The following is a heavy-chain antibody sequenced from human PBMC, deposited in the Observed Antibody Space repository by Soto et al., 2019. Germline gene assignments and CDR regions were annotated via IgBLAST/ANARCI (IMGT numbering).Heavy chain of an antibody. CDR3: ANSVSYYDFWSGYYPVYFNY. J-gene: IGHJ4*02. D-gene: IGHD3-3*01. V-gene: IGHV4-34*01. CDR1: GGSFSGYY. CDR2: INHSGST. Sequence: QVQLQQWGAGLLKPSETLSLTCAVYGGSFSGYYWSWIRQPPGKGLEWIGEINHSGSTNYNPSLKSRVTTSVVTSKNQLSLKLSSVTAADTAVYYCANSVSYYDFWSGYYPVYFNYWGQGTLVTVSS.